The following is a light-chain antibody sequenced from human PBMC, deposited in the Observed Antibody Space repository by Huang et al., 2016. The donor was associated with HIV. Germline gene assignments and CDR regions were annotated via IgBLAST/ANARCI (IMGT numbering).Light chain of an antibody. CDR3: QDRSNWPRVT. CDR1: QSISNY. V-gene: IGKV3-11*01. CDR2: DTA. J-gene: IGKJ3*01. Sequence: EVVLTQSPATLSLSPGERATLSCRASQSISNYLAWYQQRTGQTPRLLIYDTANRATGGPARISGAGSGTDFTLTINGREPEDVAVYYCQDRSNWPRVTFGPGT.